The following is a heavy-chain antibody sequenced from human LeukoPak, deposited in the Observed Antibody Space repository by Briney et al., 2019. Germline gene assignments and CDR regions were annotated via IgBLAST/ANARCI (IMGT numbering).Heavy chain of an antibody. Sequence: PGGSLRLSCAASGFTFSSYSMNWVRQAPGKGLEWVSYISSSSSTIYYADSVKGRFTISRDNSKNTLYLQMNSLRAEDTAVYYCARGLYGGNSPYYWGQGTLVTVSS. CDR1: GFTFSSYS. D-gene: IGHD4-23*01. V-gene: IGHV3-48*01. CDR3: ARGLYGGNSPYY. J-gene: IGHJ4*02. CDR2: ISSSSSTI.